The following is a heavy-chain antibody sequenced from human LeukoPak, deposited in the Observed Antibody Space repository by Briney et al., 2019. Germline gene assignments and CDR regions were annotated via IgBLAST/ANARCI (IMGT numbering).Heavy chain of an antibody. CDR2: IGGSGGST. J-gene: IGHJ6*02. Sequence: PGGSLRLSCAASGFTFSSSAMSWVRQAPGKGLEWVSAIGGSGGSTYYADSVKGRFTISRDNSKNTLYLQMNSLRAEDTAVYYCARRLDYGSYYYYYGMDVWGQGTTVTVSS. V-gene: IGHV3-23*01. D-gene: IGHD4-17*01. CDR1: GFTFSSSA. CDR3: ARRLDYGSYYYYYGMDV.